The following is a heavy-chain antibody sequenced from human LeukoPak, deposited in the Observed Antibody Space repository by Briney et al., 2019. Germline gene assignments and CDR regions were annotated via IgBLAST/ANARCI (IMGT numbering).Heavy chain of an antibody. Sequence: SETLSLTCTVSGDSISSSSYYWGWIRQPPGKGLEWIGSIYYSGSTYYNPSLKSRVTISVDTSKNQFSLKLSSVTAADTAVYYCAGEIYTAMGYWGQGTLVTVSS. CDR1: GDSISSSSYY. CDR3: AGEIYTAMGY. D-gene: IGHD5-18*01. V-gene: IGHV4-39*07. J-gene: IGHJ4*02. CDR2: IYYSGST.